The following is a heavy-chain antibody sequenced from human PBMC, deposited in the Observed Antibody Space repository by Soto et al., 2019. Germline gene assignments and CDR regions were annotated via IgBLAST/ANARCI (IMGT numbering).Heavy chain of an antibody. CDR3: AKDGYYGSSGFYYYFDY. J-gene: IGHJ4*02. V-gene: IGHV3-30*18. CDR1: GFTRYG. D-gene: IGHD3-10*01. CDR2: VSADGSDK. Sequence: GGSLRLSCAVSGFTRYGIHWVRQAPGKGLEWVAVVSADGSDKNYADSAEGRFTLSRDISKNTVYLQMNSLRAEDTAVYYCAKDGYYGSSGFYYYFDYWGLGTLVTVSS.